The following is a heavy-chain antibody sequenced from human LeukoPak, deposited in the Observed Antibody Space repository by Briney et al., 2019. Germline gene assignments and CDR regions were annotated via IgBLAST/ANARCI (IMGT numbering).Heavy chain of an antibody. V-gene: IGHV4-39*01. J-gene: IGHJ4*02. Sequence: SETLSLTCTVSGGSISSSNYYWGWIRQPPGKGLEWIGNIYYSGSTYYNPSLKSRVTISVDTSKNQFSLKLSSVTAADTAVYYCASVARDSSGYHYFDYWGQGTPVTVSS. D-gene: IGHD3-22*01. CDR2: IYYSGST. CDR1: GGSISSSNYY. CDR3: ASVARDSSGYHYFDY.